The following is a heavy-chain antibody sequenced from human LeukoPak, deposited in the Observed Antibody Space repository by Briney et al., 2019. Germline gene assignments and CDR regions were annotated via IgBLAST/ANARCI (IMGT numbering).Heavy chain of an antibody. CDR2: ISGSGGST. J-gene: IGHJ4*02. D-gene: IGHD3-22*01. V-gene: IGHV3-23*01. CDR3: AKDFSRFYYDSSGDY. CDR1: GFTFSSYA. Sequence: PGGSLRLSCAASGFTFSSYAMSWVRQAPGKGLEWVSAISGSGGSTYYADSVKGRFTISRDNSKNTLYLQMNSLRAEDTALYYCAKDFSRFYYDSSGDYWGQGTLVTVSS.